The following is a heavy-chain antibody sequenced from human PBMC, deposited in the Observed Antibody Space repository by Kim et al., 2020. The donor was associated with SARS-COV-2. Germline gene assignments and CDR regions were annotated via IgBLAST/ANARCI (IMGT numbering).Heavy chain of an antibody. V-gene: IGHV3-30*04. J-gene: IGHJ3*02. Sequence: GGSLRLSCAASGFTFSSYAMHWVRQAPGKGLEWVAVISYDGSNKYYVDSVKGRFTISRDNSKNTLYLQMNSLRAEDTAVYYCARERVKYPDGDYVIGAFDIWGQGTMVTVSS. CDR3: ARERVKYPDGDYVIGAFDI. CDR1: GFTFSSYA. D-gene: IGHD4-17*01. CDR2: ISYDGSNK.